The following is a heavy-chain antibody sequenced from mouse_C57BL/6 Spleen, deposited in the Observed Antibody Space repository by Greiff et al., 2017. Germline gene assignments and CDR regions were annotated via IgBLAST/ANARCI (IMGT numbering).Heavy chain of an antibody. Sequence: VQLQQPGAELVRPGSSVKLSCKASGYTFTSYWMHWVKQRPIQGLEWIGNIDPSDSETHYNQKFKDKATLTVDKSSSTAYMQLSSLTSEDSAVYYCARDGYDYGGYWGQGTTLTVSS. CDR3: ARDGYDYGGY. CDR2: IDPSDSET. CDR1: GYTFTSYW. D-gene: IGHD2-4*01. J-gene: IGHJ2*01. V-gene: IGHV1-52*01.